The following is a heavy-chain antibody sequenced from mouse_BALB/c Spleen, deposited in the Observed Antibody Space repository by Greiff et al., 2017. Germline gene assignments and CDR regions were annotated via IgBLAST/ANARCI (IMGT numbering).Heavy chain of an antibody. CDR2: ISSGGSYT. D-gene: IGHD4-1*01. Sequence: EVQGVESGGDLVKPGGSLKLSCAASGFTFSSYGMSWVRQTPDKRLEWVATISSGGSYTYYPDSVKGRFTISRDNAKNTLYLQMSSLKSEDTAMYYCASGGTGDFDYWGQGTTLTVSS. J-gene: IGHJ2*01. CDR1: GFTFSSYG. CDR3: ASGGTGDFDY. V-gene: IGHV5-6*01.